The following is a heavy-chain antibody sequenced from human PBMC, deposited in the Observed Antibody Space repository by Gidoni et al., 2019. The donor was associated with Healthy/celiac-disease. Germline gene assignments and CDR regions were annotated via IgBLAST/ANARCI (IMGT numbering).Heavy chain of an antibody. CDR2: INHSGST. D-gene: IGHD6-19*01. Sequence: QVQLQQWAAGLLKPSETLSPTSAVYGGSFSGYYWSWIRQPPGQGLEWIGEINHSGSTTYNPSLKSRVTISVDTSKNQFSLKLSSVTAADTAVYYCARGIAVAGDFDYWGQGTLVTVSS. V-gene: IGHV4-34*01. J-gene: IGHJ4*02. CDR1: GGSFSGYY. CDR3: ARGIAVAGDFDY.